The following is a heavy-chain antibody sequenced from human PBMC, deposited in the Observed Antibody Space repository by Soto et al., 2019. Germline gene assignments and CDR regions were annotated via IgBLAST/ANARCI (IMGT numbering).Heavy chain of an antibody. CDR1: GFTFSSYW. CDR2: IKQDGSEK. Sequence: GGSLRLSCAASGFTFSSYWMSWVRQAPGKGLEWVANIKQDGSEKYYVDSVKGRFTISRDNAKNSLYLQMNSLRAEDTAVYYCAREPPSIVVVTAMFDYWDQGTLVTVSS. V-gene: IGHV3-7*05. J-gene: IGHJ4*02. CDR3: AREPPSIVVVTAMFDY. D-gene: IGHD2-21*02.